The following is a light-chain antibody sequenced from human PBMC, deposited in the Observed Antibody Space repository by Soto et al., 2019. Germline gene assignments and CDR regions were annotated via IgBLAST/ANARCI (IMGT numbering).Light chain of an antibody. CDR3: AVWDDSLSAVL. V-gene: IGLV1-47*01. J-gene: IGLJ3*02. CDR1: TSNIGTNY. CDR2: RNN. Sequence: QSVVSQSPSASETPGQRVTISCSGGTSNIGTNYVSWFQQLPGTAPKLLIYRNNQRPSGVPDRFSGSRSGTSASLAISGLRSEDEADYYCAVWDDSLSAVLFGGGTKVTVL.